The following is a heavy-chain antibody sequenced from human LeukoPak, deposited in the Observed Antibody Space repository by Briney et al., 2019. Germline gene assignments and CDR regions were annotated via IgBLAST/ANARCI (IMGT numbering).Heavy chain of an antibody. Sequence: ASVKVSCKASGYTFTGYYMHWVRQAPGQGLEWMGWINPNSGGTNYAQKFQDRVTMTRDTSISTAYMELSRLRSDDTAVYYCARVRAGLFRTTYYFDYWGQGTLVTVSS. J-gene: IGHJ4*02. CDR2: INPNSGGT. CDR1: GYTFTGYY. CDR3: ARVRAGLFRTTYYFDY. V-gene: IGHV1-2*02. D-gene: IGHD2/OR15-2a*01.